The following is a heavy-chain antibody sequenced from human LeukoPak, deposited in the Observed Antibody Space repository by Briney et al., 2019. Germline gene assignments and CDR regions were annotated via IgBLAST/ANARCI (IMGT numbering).Heavy chain of an antibody. J-gene: IGHJ3*02. Sequence: GGSLRLSCAASGFTFSSYSMNWVRQAPGKGLEWVSYISSSSSTIHYADSVKGRFTISRDNAKNSLYLQMNSLRAEDTAVYYCARDQSGSGNDAFDIWGQGTMVTVSS. CDR3: ARDQSGSGNDAFDI. D-gene: IGHD3-10*01. CDR2: ISSSSSTI. CDR1: GFTFSSYS. V-gene: IGHV3-48*04.